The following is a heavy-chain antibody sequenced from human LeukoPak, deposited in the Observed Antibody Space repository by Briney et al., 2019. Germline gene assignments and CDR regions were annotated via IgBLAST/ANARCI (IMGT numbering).Heavy chain of an antibody. D-gene: IGHD3-10*01. V-gene: IGHV3-30-3*01. CDR2: ISYDGSNK. J-gene: IGHJ4*02. Sequence: GGSLRLSCAASGFXFSSYAIHWVRQAPGKGLEWVAVISYDGSNKYYADSVKGRFTISRDNSKNTLYLQMNSLRAEDTAVYYCARRRGDITFDYWGQGTLVTVSS. CDR1: GFXFSSYA. CDR3: ARRRGDITFDY.